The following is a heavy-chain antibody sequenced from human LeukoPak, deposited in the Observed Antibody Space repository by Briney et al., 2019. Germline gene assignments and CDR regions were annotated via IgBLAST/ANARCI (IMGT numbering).Heavy chain of an antibody. J-gene: IGHJ4*02. CDR2: ISYDGNNK. D-gene: IGHD6-19*01. V-gene: IGHV3-30-3*01. Sequence: GGSLRLSCAASGFTFRIYAMHWVRQAPGKGLEWVAVISYDGNNKYYADSVKGQFTISRDNSKNTLYLQMNSLRAEDTAVYYCARDARTIIAVAGTFDDWGQGTLVTVSS. CDR1: GFTFRIYA. CDR3: ARDARTIIAVAGTFDD.